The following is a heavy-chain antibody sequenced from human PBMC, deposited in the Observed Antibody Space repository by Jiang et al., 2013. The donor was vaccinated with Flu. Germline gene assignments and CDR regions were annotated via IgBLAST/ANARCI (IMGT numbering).Heavy chain of an antibody. CDR2: INHSGST. V-gene: IGHV4-34*01. J-gene: IGHJ4*02. CDR1: GGSFSGYY. D-gene: IGHD3-22*01. Sequence: LLKPSETLSLTCAVYGGSFSGYYWSWIRQPPGKGLEWIGEINHSGSTNYNPSLKSRVTISVDTSKNQFSLKLSSVTAADTAVYYCARGRHYDSSGYCPFDYWGQGTLVTVSS. CDR3: ARGRHYDSSGYCPFDY.